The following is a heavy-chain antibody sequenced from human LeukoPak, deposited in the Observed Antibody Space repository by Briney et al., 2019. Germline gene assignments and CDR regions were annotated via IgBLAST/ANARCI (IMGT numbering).Heavy chain of an antibody. CDR3: ASEAFCVGGSCQLHRVAS. Sequence: ASAKVSCKASGYTFSAYYMHWVRQAPGQGLDWMGWIDTNSGATKYAQKFQGRVTITRDTSIGTAYMELSTLISDDTAVYYCASEAFCVGGSCQLHRVASWGPGTLVTVSS. CDR1: GYTFSAYY. D-gene: IGHD2-15*01. V-gene: IGHV1-2*02. J-gene: IGHJ4*02. CDR2: IDTNSGAT.